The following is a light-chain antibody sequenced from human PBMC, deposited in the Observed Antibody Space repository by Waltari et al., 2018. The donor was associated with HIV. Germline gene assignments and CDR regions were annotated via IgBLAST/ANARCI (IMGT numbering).Light chain of an antibody. CDR1: SSNIGSNY. CDR3: VAGDDSLSGLL. CDR2: KND. V-gene: IGLV1-47*01. J-gene: IGLJ3*02. Sequence: QSVLTQPPSASGTPGQGVTISCSGRSSNIGSNYVYWFQQLPGTIPRLLSYKNDQRPSGVSDRFSGSKSGTSASLAISGLRSEDEADYSCVAGDDSLSGLLFGGGTKLTVL.